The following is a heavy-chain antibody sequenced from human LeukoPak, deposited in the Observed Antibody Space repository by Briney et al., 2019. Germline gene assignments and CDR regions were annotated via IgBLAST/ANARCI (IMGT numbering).Heavy chain of an antibody. CDR1: GFTFSDYY. D-gene: IGHD4-17*01. V-gene: IGHV3-11*01. Sequence: GGSLRLSCAASGFTFSDYYMSWIRQAPGKGLEWVSYISSSLSTIYYADAVKGRCTISRDNAKNPLYLQMNSLRAEATAVYYFAKDTGSYGDYAFDYWGXGTLVTVSS. CDR2: ISSSLSTI. CDR3: AKDTGSYGDYAFDY. J-gene: IGHJ4*01.